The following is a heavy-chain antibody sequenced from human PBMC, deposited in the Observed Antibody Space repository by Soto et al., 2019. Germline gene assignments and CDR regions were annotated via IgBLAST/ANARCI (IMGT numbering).Heavy chain of an antibody. J-gene: IGHJ4*02. V-gene: IGHV3-23*01. CDR1: GFTFSNFA. CDR2: ISYSGGNT. Sequence: EVQLLESGGDLVQPGGSLRLCCAASGFTFSNFALTWVRQAPGKGLEWVSSISYSGGNTYQADSVKGRFSISRDNSKNTLYLQMNSLRTEDTALYYCARDRGVAARGGYFDYWGQGTLVTVSS. D-gene: IGHD6-6*01. CDR3: ARDRGVAARGGYFDY.